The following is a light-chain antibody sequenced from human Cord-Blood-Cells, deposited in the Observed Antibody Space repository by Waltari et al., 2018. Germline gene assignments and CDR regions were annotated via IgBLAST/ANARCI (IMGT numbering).Light chain of an antibody. CDR1: QSVSSN. Sequence: EIVMTQSPATLSVSPGERATLSCRASQSVSSNLAWYQQRTGQAPRLLIYGASTRATGIPARFSGSVSGTEFTLTISSLQSEDFADYYCQQYNNWPLTFGGGTKVEIK. CDR2: GAS. V-gene: IGKV3-15*01. J-gene: IGKJ4*01. CDR3: QQYNNWPLT.